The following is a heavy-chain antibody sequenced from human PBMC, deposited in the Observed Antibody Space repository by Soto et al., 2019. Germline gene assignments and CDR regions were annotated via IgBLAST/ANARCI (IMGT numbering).Heavy chain of an antibody. CDR1: GFTFSSYS. Sequence: GGSLRLSCAASGFTFSSYSMNWVRQAPGKGLEWVSSISRSAGNTYYADSVKGRFTISRDNAKNSMYLQMNSLRAEDTAVYYCSIDQVPRLGAFDIWGQGTMVTVSS. CDR2: ISRSAGNT. CDR3: SIDQVPRLGAFDI. V-gene: IGHV3-21*01. J-gene: IGHJ3*02.